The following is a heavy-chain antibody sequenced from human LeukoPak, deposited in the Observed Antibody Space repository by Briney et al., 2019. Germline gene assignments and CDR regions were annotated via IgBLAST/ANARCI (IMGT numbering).Heavy chain of an antibody. V-gene: IGHV4-61*02. Sequence: SETLSLTCTVSGGSISSGSYYWSWIRQPAGKGLEWIGRIYTSGSTNYNPSLKSRVTISVDTSKNQFSLKLSSVTAADTAVYYCARGAPYGDYSWFDPWGQGALVTVSS. CDR1: GGSISSGSYY. D-gene: IGHD4-17*01. CDR2: IYTSGST. CDR3: ARGAPYGDYSWFDP. J-gene: IGHJ5*02.